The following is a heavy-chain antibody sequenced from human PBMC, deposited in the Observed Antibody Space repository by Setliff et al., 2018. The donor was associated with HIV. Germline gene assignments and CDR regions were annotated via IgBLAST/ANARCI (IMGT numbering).Heavy chain of an antibody. Sequence: SETLSLTCTVSGGSISSGDYYWTWIRQHPGKGLEWIGYIYYSGSTYYNPSLKSRVTISVDTSKIQFSLKLSSVTAADTAVYYCARDGPETYGDYERYYFDYWGQGTLVTVSS. CDR3: ARDGPETYGDYERYYFDY. V-gene: IGHV4-31*03. CDR1: GGSISSGDYY. CDR2: IYYSGST. D-gene: IGHD4-17*01. J-gene: IGHJ4*02.